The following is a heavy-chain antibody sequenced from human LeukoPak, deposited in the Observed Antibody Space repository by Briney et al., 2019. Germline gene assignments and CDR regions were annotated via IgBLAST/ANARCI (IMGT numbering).Heavy chain of an antibody. CDR3: AKSSSVYFFDL. J-gene: IGHJ4*02. CDR2: ISNDGGGT. D-gene: IGHD3-22*01. V-gene: IGHV3-23*01. CDR1: GFIFNNYG. Sequence: GGSLRLSCAASGFIFNNYGLVWVRQAPGKGLEWVSAISNDGGGTTYADFVKGRFSVSRDNSKNTLFLQMNSLRAEDTALYYCAKSSSVYFFDLWGQGTLVTVSS.